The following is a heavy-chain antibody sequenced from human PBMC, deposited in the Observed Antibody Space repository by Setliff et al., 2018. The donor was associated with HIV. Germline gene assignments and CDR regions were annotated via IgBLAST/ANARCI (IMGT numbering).Heavy chain of an antibody. CDR1: GYTFTSYY. D-gene: IGHD3-3*01. V-gene: IGHV1-2*02. CDR2: INPNSGGT. CDR3: ARGIYDFWTGYADY. J-gene: IGHJ4*02. Sequence: ASVKVSCKASGYTFTSYYMHWVRQAPGQGLEWMGWINPNSGGTNYAQKFQGRVTITRDTSASTAYMELSSLRSEDMAVYYCARGIYDFWTGYADYWGPGTLVTVSS.